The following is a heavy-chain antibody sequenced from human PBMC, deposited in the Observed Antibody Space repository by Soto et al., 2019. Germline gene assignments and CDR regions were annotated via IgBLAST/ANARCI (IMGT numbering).Heavy chain of an antibody. D-gene: IGHD3-10*01. J-gene: IGHJ4*02. CDR2: IWYVGSNK. CDR1: GFTFSSYG. Sequence: QVQLVESGGGVVQPGRSLRLSCAASGFTFSSYGMHWVRQAPGKGLEWVAVIWYVGSNKYYADSVKGRFTISRDNSKNTLYLQMNSLRAEDTAVYYCARDSRGGYYGSGSYESYWGQGTLVTVSS. V-gene: IGHV3-33*01. CDR3: ARDSRGGYYGSGSYESY.